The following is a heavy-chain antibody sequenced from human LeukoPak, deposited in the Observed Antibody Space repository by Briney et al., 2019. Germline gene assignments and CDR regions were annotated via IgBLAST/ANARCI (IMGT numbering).Heavy chain of an antibody. CDR3: ARGYSGGWYGGY. Sequence: PGGSLRLSCAASGFTVSNNYMSWVRQAPGKGLEWVSVIYSGGSTYYADSVQGRFTISRDNSKNTLYVQMNSLRADDTAVYYCARGYSGGWYGGYWGQGTLVTVSS. D-gene: IGHD6-19*01. J-gene: IGHJ4*02. CDR2: IYSGGST. CDR1: GFTVSNNY. V-gene: IGHV3-53*01.